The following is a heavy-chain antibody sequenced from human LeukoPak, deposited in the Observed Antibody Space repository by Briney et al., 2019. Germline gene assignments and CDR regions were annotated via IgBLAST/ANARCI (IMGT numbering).Heavy chain of an antibody. CDR1: GFTFSAYF. Sequence: PGGSLRLSCAASGFTFSAYFMSWVRQAPGKGLEWVANIKQDGSEKYYVDSVKGRFTISRDNAKNSVFLQMNSLRAEDTALYYCASTVDSAMDDGFDVWGQGTMVTVSS. J-gene: IGHJ3*01. CDR3: ASTVDSAMDDGFDV. CDR2: IKQDGSEK. V-gene: IGHV3-7*01. D-gene: IGHD5-18*01.